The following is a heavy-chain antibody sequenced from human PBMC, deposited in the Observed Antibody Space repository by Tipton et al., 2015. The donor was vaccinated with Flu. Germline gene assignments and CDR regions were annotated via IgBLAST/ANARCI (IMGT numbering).Heavy chain of an antibody. J-gene: IGHJ5*02. CDR1: GDSIGYPYY. CDR2: IHRTGSA. V-gene: IGHV4-38-2*01. CDR3: ARREYSNYVSEPKNWFDP. D-gene: IGHD4-11*01. Sequence: TLSLTCSVSGDSIGYPYYWGWIRQAPGKGLEWIGSIHRTGSAYFNPSLRSRVTISVDTSKNQFSLSLTSVTAADTAVYYCARREYSNYVSEPKNWFDPWGQGTLVTVSS.